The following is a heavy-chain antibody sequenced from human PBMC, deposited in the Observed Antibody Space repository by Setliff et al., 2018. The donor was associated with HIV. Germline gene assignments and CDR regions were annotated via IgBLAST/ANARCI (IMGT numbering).Heavy chain of an antibody. V-gene: IGHV4-61*01. D-gene: IGHD4-17*01. CDR3: ARVQMAYAAFDV. CDR1: GGSINSANYY. J-gene: IGHJ3*01. Sequence: PSETLSLTCTVSGGSINSANYYWSWIRQPPGKGLEWIGSIYFTGSSDNNPSLKSRVTLSVDTSKHQFSLKLSSVTAADTAVYYCARVQMAYAAFDVWGQGTMVT. CDR2: IYFTGSS.